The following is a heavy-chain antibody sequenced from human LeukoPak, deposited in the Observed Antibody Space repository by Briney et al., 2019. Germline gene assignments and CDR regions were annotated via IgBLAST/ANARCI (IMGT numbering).Heavy chain of an antibody. CDR3: ARSARGAPGDAFDI. CDR2: IIPILGIV. J-gene: IGHJ3*02. V-gene: IGHV1-69*04. CDR1: GGTFSSYA. Sequence: GSSVKVSCKASGGTFSSYAISWLRQAPGQGLEWMGRIIPILGIVNFAQKFQGRVTITADKSTSTAYMELSSLRSEDTAVYYCARSARGAPGDAFDIWGQGTMVTVSS. D-gene: IGHD3-10*01.